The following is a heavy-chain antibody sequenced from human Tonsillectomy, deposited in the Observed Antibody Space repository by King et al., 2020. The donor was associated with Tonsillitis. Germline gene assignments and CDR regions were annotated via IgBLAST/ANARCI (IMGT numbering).Heavy chain of an antibody. CDR1: GVSISNGDYY. D-gene: IGHD3-10*01. J-gene: IGHJ4*02. Sequence: QLQESGPGLVKPSQTLSLTCTVSGVSISNGDYYWSWIRQPPGKGLEWIGYIFYSGNTYYNPSLKNRLTISVDTPKNQFSLKLSSVTAADTAVYYCARGSPDYYGSDYWGQGTLVTVSS. V-gene: IGHV4-30-4*01. CDR3: ARGSPDYYGSDY. CDR2: IFYSGNT.